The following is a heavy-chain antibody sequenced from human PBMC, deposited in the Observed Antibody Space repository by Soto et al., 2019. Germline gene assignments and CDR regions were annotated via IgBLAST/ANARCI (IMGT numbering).Heavy chain of an antibody. CDR2: IYYSGST. V-gene: IGHV4-59*08. J-gene: IGHJ4*01. Sequence: SETMSLPSSVSGGSIRSYYWSWIRQPPGKGLEWIGYIYYSGSTNYNPSLKSRVTISLDTSKNQFSLNLRSVTAADSSVYYCARRRDADWVFDFWGHGTLVTVSS. D-gene: IGHD3-9*01. CDR3: ARRRDADWVFDF. CDR1: GGSIRSYY.